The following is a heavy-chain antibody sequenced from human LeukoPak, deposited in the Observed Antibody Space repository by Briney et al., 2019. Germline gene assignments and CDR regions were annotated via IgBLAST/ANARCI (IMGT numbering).Heavy chain of an antibody. CDR1: GGSISSYY. CDR2: IYYSGST. CDR3: ARHRVPYSNYAPFDY. J-gene: IGHJ4*02. D-gene: IGHD4-11*01. V-gene: IGHV4-59*08. Sequence: SETLSLTCTVSGGSISSYYWSWIRQPPGKGLEWIGYIYYSGSTNYNPSLKSRVTISVDTSKNQFSLKLSSVTAADTAVYYSARHRVPYSNYAPFDYWGQGTLVTVSS.